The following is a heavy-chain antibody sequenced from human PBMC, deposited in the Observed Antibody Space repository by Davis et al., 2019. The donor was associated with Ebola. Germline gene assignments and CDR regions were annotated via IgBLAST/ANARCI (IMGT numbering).Heavy chain of an antibody. Sequence: SETLSLTCTVSGYSISSGYYWGWIRQPPGKGLEWIGSIYLTGKTYYNPSLKSRVTLSVDTSKNQFSLKLSSVTAADTAVYYCAKAYDSSGYAWFDPWGQGTLVTVSS. V-gene: IGHV4-38-2*02. CDR3: AKAYDSSGYAWFDP. J-gene: IGHJ5*02. D-gene: IGHD3-22*01. CDR1: GYSISSGYY. CDR2: IYLTGKT.